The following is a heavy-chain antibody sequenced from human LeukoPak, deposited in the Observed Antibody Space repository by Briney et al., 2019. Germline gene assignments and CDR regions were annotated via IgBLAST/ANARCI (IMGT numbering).Heavy chain of an antibody. Sequence: ASVKVSCKASGYTFTSYYMHWVRQAPGQGLEWMGIINLSGGSTSYAQKFQGRVTMTRHTSTSTVYMELSSLRSEDTAVYYCARAPVRRYDILTGYFRAFDIWGQGTMVTVSS. CDR3: ARAPVRRYDILTGYFRAFDI. V-gene: IGHV1-46*03. CDR1: GYTFTSYY. J-gene: IGHJ3*02. D-gene: IGHD3-9*01. CDR2: INLSGGST.